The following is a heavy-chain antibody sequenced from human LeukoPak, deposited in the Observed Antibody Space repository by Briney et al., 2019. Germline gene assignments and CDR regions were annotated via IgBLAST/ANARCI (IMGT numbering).Heavy chain of an antibody. J-gene: IGHJ6*03. CDR3: AIHTNVDISSFMDV. Sequence: SETLSLTCTVSGDSFSAYYWSWIRQPPGRGLEWIGYIYSSGNTNYNPSLKSRVTISVGTSKKQHSLKLTSVTAADTAVYYCAIHTNVDISSFMDVWGKGTTVTVSS. D-gene: IGHD2-8*01. CDR2: IYSSGNT. CDR1: GDSFSAYY. V-gene: IGHV4-4*09.